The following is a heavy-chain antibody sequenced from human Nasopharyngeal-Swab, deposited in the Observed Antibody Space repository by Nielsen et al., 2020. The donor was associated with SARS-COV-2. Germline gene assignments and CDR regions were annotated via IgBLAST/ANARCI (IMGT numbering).Heavy chain of an antibody. CDR3: ARDNYYYYYMDV. Sequence: LRLSCTVSGGSISSGDYYWSWIRQPPGKGLEWIGYIYYSGSTYYNPSLKSRVSISVDTSKNQFSLRLSSVTAADTAVYYCARDNYYYYYMDVWGKGTTVTVSS. V-gene: IGHV4-30-4*08. CDR2: IYYSGST. CDR1: GGSISSGDYY. J-gene: IGHJ6*03.